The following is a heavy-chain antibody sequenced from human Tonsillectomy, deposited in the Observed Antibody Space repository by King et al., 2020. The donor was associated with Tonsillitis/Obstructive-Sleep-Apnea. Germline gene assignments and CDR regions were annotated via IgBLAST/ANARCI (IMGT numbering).Heavy chain of an antibody. Sequence: VQLVESGGGLVQPGRSLRLSCAASGFTFDDYAMHWVRQAPGKGLEWVSGISWNSGNIGYADSVKGRFTISRDNAKNSLYLQMNSLRAEDTALYYCAKDSIGVLTGDWFDPWGQGTLVTVSS. CDR3: AKDSIGVLTGDWFDP. CDR1: GFTFDDYA. V-gene: IGHV3-9*01. CDR2: ISWNSGNI. J-gene: IGHJ5*02. D-gene: IGHD3-16*01.